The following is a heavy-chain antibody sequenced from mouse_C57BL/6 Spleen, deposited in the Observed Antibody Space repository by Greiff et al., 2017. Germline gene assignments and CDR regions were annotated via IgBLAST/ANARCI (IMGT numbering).Heavy chain of an antibody. Sequence: EVQLQQSGPELVKPGASVKISCKASGYTFTDYYMNWVKQSHGKSLEWIGDINPNNGGTSYNQKFKGKATLTVDKSSSTAYMVLRSLTSEDSAVCYSAGYYGSSFDYWGQGTALTVSS. CDR1: GYTFTDYY. J-gene: IGHJ2*01. CDR3: AGYYGSSFDY. D-gene: IGHD1-1*01. V-gene: IGHV1-26*01. CDR2: INPNNGGT.